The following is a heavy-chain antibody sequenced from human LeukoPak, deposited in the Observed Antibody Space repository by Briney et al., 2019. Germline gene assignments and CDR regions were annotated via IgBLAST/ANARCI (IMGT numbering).Heavy chain of an antibody. V-gene: IGHV1-69*05. CDR1: GGTFSSSA. J-gene: IGHJ4*02. CDR3: ARGDTRGYYYFDY. Sequence: ASVKVSCKASGGTFSSSAISWVRQAPGQGLEWMGGIIPIFGTANYAQKFQGRVTITTDESTSTAYMELSSLRSEDTAVYYCARGDTRGYYYFDYWGQGTLVTVSS. D-gene: IGHD3-22*01. CDR2: IIPIFGTA.